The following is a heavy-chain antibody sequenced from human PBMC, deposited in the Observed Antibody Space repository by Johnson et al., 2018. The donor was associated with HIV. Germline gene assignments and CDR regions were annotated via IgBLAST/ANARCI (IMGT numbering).Heavy chain of an antibody. CDR3: AKDRGTGIARDAFDM. CDR2: ISSSGSTI. V-gene: IGHV3-48*04. J-gene: IGHJ3*02. D-gene: IGHD6-13*01. CDR1: QFTFSSYY. Sequence: VQLVESGGGLAQPAWSPRLSCAASQFTFSSYYMNCVRQAPGKGLEWVSYISSSGSTIYYADSLKGRFTISRDNAKNSLYLQMNSLTAEDTALYHCAKDRGTGIARDAFDMWGQGTMVTVS.